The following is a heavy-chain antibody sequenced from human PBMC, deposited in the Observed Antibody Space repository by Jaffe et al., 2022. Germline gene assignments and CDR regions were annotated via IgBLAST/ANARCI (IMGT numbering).Heavy chain of an antibody. CDR1: GGSISSYY. V-gene: IGHV4-59*01. Sequence: QVQLQESGPGLVKPSETLSLTCTVSGGSISSYYWSWIRQPPGKGLEWIGYIYYSGSTNYNPSLKSRVTISVDTSKNQFSLKLSSVTAADTAVYYCAGHHHSGYDPYYYYYYMDVWGKGTTVTVSS. CDR2: IYYSGST. D-gene: IGHD5-12*01. J-gene: IGHJ6*03. CDR3: AGHHHSGYDPYYYYYYMDV.